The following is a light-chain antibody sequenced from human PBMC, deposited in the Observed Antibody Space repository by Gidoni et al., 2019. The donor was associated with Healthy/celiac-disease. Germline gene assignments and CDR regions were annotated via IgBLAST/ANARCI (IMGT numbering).Light chain of an antibody. J-gene: IGKJ3*01. CDR1: QSVSSSY. Sequence: DIVFTQSPGTLSLSPGERATLSCRASQSVSSSYLAWYQQKPVQAPRLLIDGASSRATGITDRFSGSGSGTDFTLTISRLEPEDFAVYYCQQYGSSPLFTFGPGTKVDIK. CDR3: QQYGSSPLFT. CDR2: GAS. V-gene: IGKV3-20*01.